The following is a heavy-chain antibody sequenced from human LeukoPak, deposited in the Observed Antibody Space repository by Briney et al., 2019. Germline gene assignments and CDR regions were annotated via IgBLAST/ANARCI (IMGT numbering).Heavy chain of an antibody. D-gene: IGHD2-2*01. Sequence: SVKVSCKASGGTFSSYAISWVRQAPGQGLEWMGWIIPIFGTAKYAQKFQGRVTITADESTSTAYMELSSLRSEDTAVYYCASGGLLGYCSSTSCSPYSNWFDPWGQGTLVTVSS. J-gene: IGHJ5*02. V-gene: IGHV1-69*13. CDR3: ASGGLLGYCSSTSCSPYSNWFDP. CDR2: IIPIFGTA. CDR1: GGTFSSYA.